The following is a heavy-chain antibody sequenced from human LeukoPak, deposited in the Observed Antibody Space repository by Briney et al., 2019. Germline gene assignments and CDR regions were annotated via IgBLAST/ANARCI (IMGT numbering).Heavy chain of an antibody. Sequence: GGTLRLSCAASGVTFSDHFMDWVRQAPGKGLEWVGRIRKKPNSYTTEYAASVKGRFTISRDDSKNSLYLQMNSLEAEDTGVYYCARVSAIAGATDALDFWGQGAMVTVSS. CDR2: IRKKPNSYTT. V-gene: IGHV3-72*01. CDR3: ARVSAIAGATDALDF. J-gene: IGHJ3*01. CDR1: GVTFSDHF. D-gene: IGHD1-20*01.